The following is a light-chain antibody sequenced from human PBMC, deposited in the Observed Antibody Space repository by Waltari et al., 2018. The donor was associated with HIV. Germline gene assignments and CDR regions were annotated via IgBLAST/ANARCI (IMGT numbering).Light chain of an antibody. CDR3: QQYNDWPQT. J-gene: IGKJ1*01. Sequence: EIVMTQSPDTLSVYPGEKATLSCRASQSVGGNLAWYQVRPGQAPSLLIYAATSRTTGFPGRFRGSGSGTEFTLTISSLQSEDFAIYYCQQYNDWPQTFGQGTRVDIK. V-gene: IGKV3-15*01. CDR2: AAT. CDR1: QSVGGN.